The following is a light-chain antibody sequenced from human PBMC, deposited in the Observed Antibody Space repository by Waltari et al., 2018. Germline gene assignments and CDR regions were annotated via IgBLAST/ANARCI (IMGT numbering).Light chain of an antibody. CDR2: GAS. CDR1: QSINTY. V-gene: IGKV1-39*01. J-gene: IGKJ1*01. Sequence: EIQMTQSPSSLSASVGDRVIITCRASQSINTYLNWYQQKSGNAPNVMIYGASSLRSGVPSRFSGSGSGTDFTLTISSLQLEDFATYYCQQSSNTPPTFGQGTKVEVK. CDR3: QQSSNTPPT.